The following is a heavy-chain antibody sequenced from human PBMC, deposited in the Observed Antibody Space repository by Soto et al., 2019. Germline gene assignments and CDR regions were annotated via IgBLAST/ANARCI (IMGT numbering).Heavy chain of an antibody. V-gene: IGHV3-23*01. CDR1: GFTFSSYA. Sequence: SLRLSCAASGFTFSSYAMSWVRQAPGKGLEWVSAISGSGGSTYYADSVKGRFTISRDNSKNTLYLQMNSLRAEDTAVYYCAKTWYYDFWSGYLYYFDYWGQGTLVTVSS. CDR2: ISGSGGST. CDR3: AKTWYYDFWSGYLYYFDY. J-gene: IGHJ4*02. D-gene: IGHD3-3*01.